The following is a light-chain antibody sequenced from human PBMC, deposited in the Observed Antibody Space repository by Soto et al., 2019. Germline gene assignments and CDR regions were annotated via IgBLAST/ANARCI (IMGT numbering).Light chain of an antibody. CDR2: AAS. CDR3: QQASRFPLT. J-gene: IGKJ4*01. Sequence: DIQMTQSPSSVSASVGDRVTITCRASQGISSWLGWYQQKPGQAPKLLIFAASSLQSGVPPRFSGSESGTEFTLTISSLQPEDVATYYCQQASRFPLTFGGGAKVDIK. V-gene: IGKV1-12*01. CDR1: QGISSW.